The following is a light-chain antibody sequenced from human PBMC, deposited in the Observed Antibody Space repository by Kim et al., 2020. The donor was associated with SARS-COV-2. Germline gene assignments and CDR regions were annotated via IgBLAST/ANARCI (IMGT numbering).Light chain of an antibody. J-gene: IGKJ4*01. Sequence: AGGSSSASVGWYQQKPGQSPRLLIYDASNRATGIPPRFSGSGSGTDFTLTISSLEPDDFAIYYCQQRGDWPRLSFGGGTKVDIK. CDR3: QQRGDWPRLS. CDR2: DAS. CDR1: GSSSAS. V-gene: IGKV3-11*01.